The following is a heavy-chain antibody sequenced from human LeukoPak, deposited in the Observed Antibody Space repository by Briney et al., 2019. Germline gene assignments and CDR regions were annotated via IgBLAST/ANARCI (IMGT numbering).Heavy chain of an antibody. CDR3: ARGLRREQQLLGAFDY. V-gene: IGHV1-8*01. D-gene: IGHD6-13*01. J-gene: IGHJ4*02. CDR1: GYTFTNYD. CDR2: MNPNSGNT. Sequence: GASVRVSCKASGYTFTNYDINWVRQASGQGLEWMGWMNPNSGNTGSAQKFQGRVTMTSNTSISTAYMELSSLRSEDTAVYYCARGLRREQQLLGAFDYWGQGTPVTVSS.